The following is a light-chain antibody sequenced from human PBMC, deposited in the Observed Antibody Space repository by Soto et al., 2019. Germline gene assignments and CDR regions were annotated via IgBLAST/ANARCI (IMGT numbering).Light chain of an antibody. CDR1: GSNIGSNT. CDR2: SND. J-gene: IGLJ2*01. CDR3: EAWDDSLSGPV. V-gene: IGLV1-44*01. Sequence: QLVLTQPPSTSGTPGQRVTISCSGSGSNIGSNTVNWYQQLPGTAPKVVIHSNDQRPSGVPGRFSGSKSGTSASLAISGLQSEDEADYYCEAWDDSLSGPVFGGGTQLTVL.